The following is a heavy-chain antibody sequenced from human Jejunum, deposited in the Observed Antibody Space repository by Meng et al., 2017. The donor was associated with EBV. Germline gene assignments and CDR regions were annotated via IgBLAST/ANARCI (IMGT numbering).Heavy chain of an antibody. Sequence: QVQLVQSGAEVRKPGASVKVSCKASGYIFTSEDINWVRQAPGQGLEWVGWMNPNSGRTGYAHKFQGRVTMTRDTSISTAYMELTSLTSDDTAVYYCARGTTKIRGIILPPPTWGQGSLVTVSS. D-gene: IGHD3-10*01. CDR2: MNPNSGRT. CDR3: ARGTTKIRGIILPPPT. V-gene: IGHV1-8*01. J-gene: IGHJ5*02. CDR1: GYIFTSED.